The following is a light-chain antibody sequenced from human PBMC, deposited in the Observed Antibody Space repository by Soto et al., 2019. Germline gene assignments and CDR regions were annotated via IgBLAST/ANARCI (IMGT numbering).Light chain of an antibody. V-gene: IGLV2-14*01. CDR2: DVT. CDR3: VSFTSNTTYL. Sequence: QSVLTQPASGSDTPGQSITISCTGTSSDVGGSNHVPWYQQHPGKAPKLMIYDVTNRPSGVSHRFSGSKSGSTASLIISGLQAEDEADYYCVSFTSNTTYLFGTGTRVTVL. CDR1: SSDVGGSNH. J-gene: IGLJ1*01.